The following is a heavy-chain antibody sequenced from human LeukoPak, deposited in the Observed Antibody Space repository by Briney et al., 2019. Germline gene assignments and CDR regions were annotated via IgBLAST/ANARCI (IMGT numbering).Heavy chain of an antibody. CDR2: ISSNGGST. CDR1: GFTFSRYA. J-gene: IGHJ4*02. D-gene: IGHD6-19*01. CDR3: VKDASSGWYYFDY. Sequence: GGSLRLSCSASGFTFSRYAMHWARQPPGKGLECVSAISSNGGSTYDADSVKGRFTITRDNSKNTLYLQMSSLRAEDTAVYYCVKDASSGWYYFDYWGQGTLVTVSS. V-gene: IGHV3-64D*09.